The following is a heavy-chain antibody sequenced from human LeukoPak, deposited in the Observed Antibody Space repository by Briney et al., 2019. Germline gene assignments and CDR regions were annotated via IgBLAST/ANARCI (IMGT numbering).Heavy chain of an antibody. D-gene: IGHD5-18*01. J-gene: IGHJ4*02. CDR1: GGSISSYY. CDR2: IYYSGIT. Sequence: SETLSLTCTVSGGSISSYYWNWIRQPPGKGLEWIGYIYYSGITNYNPSLKSRVTISVDTSKNQFSLKLSSVTAADTAVYYCARLTHFNTAMVYNYFDYWGQGTLVTVSS. V-gene: IGHV4-59*12. CDR3: ARLTHFNTAMVYNYFDY.